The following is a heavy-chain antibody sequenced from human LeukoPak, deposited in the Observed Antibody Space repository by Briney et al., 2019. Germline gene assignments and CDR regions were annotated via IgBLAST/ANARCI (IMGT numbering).Heavy chain of an antibody. Sequence: SVKVSCKASGGTFSSYAISWVRQAPGQGLEWMGGIIPIFGTANYAQKFQGRVTITTDESTSTAYMELSSLRSEDTAVYYCAREGLRGSMPAAIWRPLRAFDIWGQGTMVTVSS. J-gene: IGHJ3*02. D-gene: IGHD2-2*01. CDR3: AREGLRGSMPAAIWRPLRAFDI. V-gene: IGHV1-69*05. CDR1: GGTFSSYA. CDR2: IIPIFGTA.